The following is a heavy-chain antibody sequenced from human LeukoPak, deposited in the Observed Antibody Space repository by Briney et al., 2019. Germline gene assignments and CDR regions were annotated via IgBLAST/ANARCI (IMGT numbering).Heavy chain of an antibody. CDR1: GGSFSGYY. CDR2: INHSGST. CDR3: ARAGYNYRFDY. J-gene: IGHJ4*02. V-gene: IGHV4-34*01. D-gene: IGHD5-24*01. Sequence: PSETLSLTCAVYGGSFSGYYWSWIRQPPGRGLEWIGEINHSGSTNYNPSLKSRVTISVDTSKNQFSLKLSSVTAADTAVYYCARAGYNYRFDYWGRGTLVTASS.